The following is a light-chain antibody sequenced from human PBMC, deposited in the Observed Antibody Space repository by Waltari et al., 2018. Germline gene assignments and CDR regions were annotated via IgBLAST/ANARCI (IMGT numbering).Light chain of an antibody. J-gene: IGLJ3*02. V-gene: IGLV1-44*01. CDR1: RSHIGSNT. CDR2: SNN. CDR3: ASWDDSLNGL. Sequence: QSVLTQPPSASGTPGQRVTISCSGSRSHIGSNTVNWYQQLPGTAPKLLIHSNNQRPSGVPDRFSGSKSGTSASLAISGLQSEDEADYYCASWDDSLNGLFGGGTKLTVL.